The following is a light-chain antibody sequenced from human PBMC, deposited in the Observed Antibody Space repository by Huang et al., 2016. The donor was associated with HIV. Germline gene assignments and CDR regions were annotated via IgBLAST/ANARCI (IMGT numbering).Light chain of an antibody. J-gene: IGKJ2*01. Sequence: IVMTQSPATLSVSPGERVTLSGRASRSVGNNLAWYQQKVGQPPRRLIYGASTRATGIAARCSGSGAGTDFTLTISSRQSEDFAVYYCQQYNDWPPWYTFGQGTKLEIK. CDR3: QQYNDWPPWYT. CDR1: RSVGNN. CDR2: GAS. V-gene: IGKV3-15*01.